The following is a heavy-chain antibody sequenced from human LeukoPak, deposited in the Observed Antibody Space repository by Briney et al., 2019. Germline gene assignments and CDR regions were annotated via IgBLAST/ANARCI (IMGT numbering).Heavy chain of an antibody. V-gene: IGHV4-34*01. Sequence: SETLSLTCAVYGGSFSGCYWSWIRQPPGKGLEWIGEINHSGSTNYNPSLKSRVTISVDTSKNQFSLKLSSVTAADTAVYYCARARTDVWGSYRNKGSYYFDYWGQGTLVTVSS. CDR1: GGSFSGCY. CDR3: ARARTDVWGSYRNKGSYYFDY. D-gene: IGHD3-16*02. J-gene: IGHJ4*02. CDR2: INHSGST.